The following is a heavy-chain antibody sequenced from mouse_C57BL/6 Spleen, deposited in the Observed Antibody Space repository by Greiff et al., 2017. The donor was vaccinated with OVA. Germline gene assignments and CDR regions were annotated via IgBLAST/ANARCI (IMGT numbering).Heavy chain of an antibody. D-gene: IGHD2-2*01. V-gene: IGHV1-76*01. Sequence: QVQLKQSGAELVRPGASVKLSCKASGYTFTDYYINWVKQRPGQGLEWIARIYPGSGNTYYNEKFKGKATLIAEKSSSTAYMQLSSLTSEDSAVYFCATQGMVTTEGYWGQGTTLTVSS. CDR3: ATQGMVTTEGY. J-gene: IGHJ2*01. CDR1: GYTFTDYY. CDR2: IYPGSGNT.